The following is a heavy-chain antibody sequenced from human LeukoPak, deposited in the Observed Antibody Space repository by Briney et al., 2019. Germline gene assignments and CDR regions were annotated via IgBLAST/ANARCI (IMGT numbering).Heavy chain of an antibody. Sequence: SETLSLTCAVHGGSFSGYYWSWIRQPPGKGLEWIGEINHSGSTNYNPSLKSRVTISVDTSKNQFSLKLSSVTAADTAVYYCATISSLVIYWGQGTLVTVSS. CDR1: GGSFSGYY. CDR2: INHSGST. J-gene: IGHJ4*02. V-gene: IGHV4-34*01. D-gene: IGHD3-9*01. CDR3: ATISSLVIY.